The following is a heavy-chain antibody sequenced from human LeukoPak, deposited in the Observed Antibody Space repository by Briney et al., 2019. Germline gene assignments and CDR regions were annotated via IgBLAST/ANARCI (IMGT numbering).Heavy chain of an antibody. V-gene: IGHV4-34*01. CDR2: IYYSGST. D-gene: IGHD3-3*01. Sequence: SETLSLTCGVYGGSFSGYYWTWIRQPPGKGLEWIGSIYYSGSTYYNPSLKSRVTISVDTSKNQFSLKLSSVTAADTAVYYCARDILCYDFWSGYLGTDYWGQGTLVTVSS. J-gene: IGHJ4*02. CDR1: GGSFSGYY. CDR3: ARDILCYDFWSGYLGTDY.